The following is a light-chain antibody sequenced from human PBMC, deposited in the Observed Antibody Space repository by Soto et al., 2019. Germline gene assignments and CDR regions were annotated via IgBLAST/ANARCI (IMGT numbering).Light chain of an antibody. J-gene: IGKJ3*01. CDR1: QGISSA. CDR2: DAS. V-gene: IGKV1D-13*01. Sequence: ALQLTQSPSSLSASVGDRVTITCRASQGISSALAWYQQKPGKAPKLLIYDASSLESGVPSRFSGSGSGTDFTLTISSLQPEDFATYYCQQFNNYPPLFTFGPGTKVDIK. CDR3: QQFNNYPPLFT.